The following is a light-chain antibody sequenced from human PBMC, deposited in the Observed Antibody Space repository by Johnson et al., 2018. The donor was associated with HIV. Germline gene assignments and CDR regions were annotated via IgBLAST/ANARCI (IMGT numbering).Light chain of an antibody. CDR1: SSNIGSNY. V-gene: IGLV1-51*02. CDR3: GTWDSSLSAGV. CDR2: ENH. J-gene: IGLJ1*01. Sequence: QSVLTQPPSVSAAPGQKVTISCSGSSSNIGSNYVSWYQQLPGTAPKLLIYENHKRPSGIPDRFSGSKSDTSASLAITGLQTGDEADYYCGTWDSSLSAGVFGTGTTVTVL.